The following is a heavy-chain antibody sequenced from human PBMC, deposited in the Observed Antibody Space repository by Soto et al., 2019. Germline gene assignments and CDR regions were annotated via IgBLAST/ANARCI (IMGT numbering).Heavy chain of an antibody. J-gene: IGHJ4*02. CDR2: TNIDGSST. V-gene: IGHV3-74*01. CDR3: ARSRDGYNFVGDC. CDR1: GFTLSSYW. Sequence: EVQLVESGGGLVQPGGSLRLSCAASGFTLSSYWMHWVRQAPGKGLVWVSRTNIDGSSTSYADTEKGRFTISRDNAKNTLYLQVISLRAEDTAVYYCARSRDGYNFVGDCWGQGTLVTVSS. D-gene: IGHD5-12*01.